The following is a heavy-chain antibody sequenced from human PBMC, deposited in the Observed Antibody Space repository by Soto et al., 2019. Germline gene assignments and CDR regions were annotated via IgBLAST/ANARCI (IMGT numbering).Heavy chain of an antibody. CDR2: IYPGDSDT. D-gene: IGHD1-1*01. CDR3: ARLLSYWINWFDP. CDR1: GYSFTIYW. V-gene: IGHV5-51*01. Sequence: GESLKISCNGSGYSFTIYWIGWVRQMPGKGLEWMGIIYPGDSDTRYSPSFQGQVTISADKSISTAYLQWSSLKASDTAMYYCARLLSYWINWFDPWGQGTLVTVSS. J-gene: IGHJ5*02.